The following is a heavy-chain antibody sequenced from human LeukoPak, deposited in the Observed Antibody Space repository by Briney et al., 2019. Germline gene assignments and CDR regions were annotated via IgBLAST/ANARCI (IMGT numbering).Heavy chain of an antibody. CDR3: ARASRSFDY. CDR2: ISSSSGYI. D-gene: IGHD6-13*01. CDR1: GFSFSSYN. J-gene: IGHJ4*02. V-gene: IGHV3-21*01. Sequence: KTGGSLRLSCAASGFSFSSYNMNWVRQAPGKGLEWVSSISSSSGYIYYADSVKGRLTISRDNAKNSLYLQMNSLRAEDTAVYYCARASRSFDYWGQGTLVTVSS.